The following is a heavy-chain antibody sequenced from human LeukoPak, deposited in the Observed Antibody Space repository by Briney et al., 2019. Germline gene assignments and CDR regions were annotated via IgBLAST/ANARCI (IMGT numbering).Heavy chain of an antibody. J-gene: IGHJ5*02. CDR1: GFTFSSYW. CDR3: AREVAAAGTGWFDP. V-gene: IGHV3-7*03. CDR2: IKQDGSEK. D-gene: IGHD6-13*01. Sequence: GGSLRLSCVASGFTFSSYWMSWVRQAPGKGLEWVANIKQDGSEKYYVGSVKGRFTISRDNAKNSLYLQMNSLRAEDTAVYYCAREVAAAGTGWFDPWGQGTLVTVSP.